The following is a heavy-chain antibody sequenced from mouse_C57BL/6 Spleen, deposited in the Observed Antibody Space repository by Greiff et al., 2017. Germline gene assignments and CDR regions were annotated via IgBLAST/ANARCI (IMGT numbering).Heavy chain of an antibody. V-gene: IGHV1-26*01. CDR2: INPNNGGT. CDR1: GYTFTDYY. J-gene: IGHJ3*01. Sequence: VQLQQSGPELVKPGASVKISCKASGYTFTDYYMNWVKQSHGKSLEWIGDINPNNGGTSYNQKFKGKATLTVDKSSSTAYMELRSLTSEDSAVYYCARYQVAKGAYWGQGTLVTVSA. CDR3: ARYQVAKGAY. D-gene: IGHD1-1*01.